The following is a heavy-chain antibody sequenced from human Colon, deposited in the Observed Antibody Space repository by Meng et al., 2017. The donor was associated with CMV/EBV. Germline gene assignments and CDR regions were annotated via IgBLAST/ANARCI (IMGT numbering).Heavy chain of an antibody. CDR3: ARDVSATNFIFDS. V-gene: IGHV3-33*01. CDR1: GFTFLLYF. Sequence: ASGFTFLLYFFHWVRQGPGKGLEWLTAIQFDGSRTYYADSVKGRFTISRDDSKNTLYLQITDLRAEDTAVYYCARDVSATNFIFDSWGQGVLVTVSS. J-gene: IGHJ5*01. CDR2: IQFDGSRT. D-gene: IGHD2/OR15-2a*01.